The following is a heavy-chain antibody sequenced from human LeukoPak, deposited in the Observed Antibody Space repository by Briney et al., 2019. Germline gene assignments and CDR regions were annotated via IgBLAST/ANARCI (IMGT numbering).Heavy chain of an antibody. CDR2: ISYDGSNK. Sequence: GKSLRLSCAASGFTFSTYAIHWVRQAPGKGLEWVAVISYDGSNKFYADSVKGRFTISRDNAKNSLYLQMNSLRAEDTAVYYCARLLEWLTNWFDPWGQGTLVTVSS. CDR1: GFTFSTYA. J-gene: IGHJ5*02. CDR3: ARLLEWLTNWFDP. V-gene: IGHV3-30-3*01. D-gene: IGHD3-3*01.